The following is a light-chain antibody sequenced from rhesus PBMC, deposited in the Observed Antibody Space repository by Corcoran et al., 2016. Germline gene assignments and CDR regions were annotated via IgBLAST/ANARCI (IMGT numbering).Light chain of an antibody. CDR2: DAS. CDR1: QGISSY. J-gene: IGKJ1*01. V-gene: IGKV1-38*01. Sequence: DIQLTQSPSSLSASVGDRSTITRRASQGISSYLVGYQQKSGKAPKLRIYDASHLQSGVPSRFSGSGSGTEFTLTFNGWQPEDFATYYCQQRNTYPWTFGQGTKVEIK. CDR3: QQRNTYPWT.